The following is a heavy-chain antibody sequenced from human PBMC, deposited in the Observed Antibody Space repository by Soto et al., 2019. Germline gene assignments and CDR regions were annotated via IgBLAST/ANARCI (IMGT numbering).Heavy chain of an antibody. D-gene: IGHD3-16*01. V-gene: IGHV1-46*02. Sequence: QVRLVQSGAEVKAPGASVKVSCKAPGDTLNSDYMHLVRQAPGHGLEWMGVINPNGGSIRFEQTFQGRVTMTRDRARSTVYMELRGLTSEYTAVYYCASSSGGVYGIIIEGTNWFAPWGKGTLVTVSS. CDR2: INPNGGSI. CDR3: ASSSGGVYGIIIEGTNWFAP. CDR1: GDTLNSDY. J-gene: IGHJ5*02.